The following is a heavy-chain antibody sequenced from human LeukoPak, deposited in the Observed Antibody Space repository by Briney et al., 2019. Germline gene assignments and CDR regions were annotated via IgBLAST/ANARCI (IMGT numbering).Heavy chain of an antibody. J-gene: IGHJ4*02. D-gene: IGHD3-10*01. CDR1: GFTFSDHY. V-gene: IGHV3-7*04. CDR2: IKHDGSEA. CDR3: TRDALFGSGRTHLDF. Sequence: GGSLRLSCAASGFTFSDHYMDWVRQAPGKGLEWVANIKHDGSEAHYVDSVKGRFTISRDNAKNSLSLQMNSLNVDDTGVYFCTRDALFGSGRTHLDFWSQGTLVSVSS.